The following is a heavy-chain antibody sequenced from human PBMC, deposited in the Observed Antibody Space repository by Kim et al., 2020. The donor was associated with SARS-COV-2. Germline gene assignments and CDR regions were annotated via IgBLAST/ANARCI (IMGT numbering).Heavy chain of an antibody. CDR1: GFTFSSYG. Sequence: GGSLRLSCAASGFTFSSYGMHWVRQAPGKGLEWVAVIWYDGSNKYYADSVKGRFTISRDNSKNTLYLQMNSLRAEDTAVYYCARDRGPYYDFWSGYPRFDYWGQGTLVTVSS. CDR3: ARDRGPYYDFWSGYPRFDY. V-gene: IGHV3-33*01. J-gene: IGHJ4*02. CDR2: IWYDGSNK. D-gene: IGHD3-3*01.